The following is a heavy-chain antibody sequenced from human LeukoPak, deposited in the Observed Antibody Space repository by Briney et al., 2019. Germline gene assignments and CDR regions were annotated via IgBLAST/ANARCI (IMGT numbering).Heavy chain of an antibody. V-gene: IGHV3-73*01. D-gene: IGHD3-10*01. CDR1: GFTFSGSA. CDR2: IRSKANSYAT. J-gene: IGHJ4*02. Sequence: GGSLRLSCAASGFTFSGSAMHWVRQASGKGLEWVGRIRSKANSYATAYAASVKGRFTISRDDSKNTLYLQMNSLRAEDTAVYYCAREDYYGSGMFYWGQGTLVTVSS. CDR3: AREDYYGSGMFY.